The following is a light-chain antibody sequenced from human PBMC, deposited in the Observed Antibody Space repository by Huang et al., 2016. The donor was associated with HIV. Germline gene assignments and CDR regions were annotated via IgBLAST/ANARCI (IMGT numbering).Light chain of an antibody. V-gene: IGKV1-12*01. Sequence: DIQMTQSPSSVSASVGGRLSFTCRASQDINRWLAWYQQKPGKAPKLLIYAASTLQGGVPSRFTGRVSGTGFTLTINNLQPEDFATYFCQQAVSFPLTFGGGTKVEIK. CDR1: QDINRW. CDR2: AAS. J-gene: IGKJ4*01. CDR3: QQAVSFPLT.